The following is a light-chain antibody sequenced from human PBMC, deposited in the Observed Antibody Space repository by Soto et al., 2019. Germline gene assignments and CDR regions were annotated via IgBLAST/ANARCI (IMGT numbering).Light chain of an antibody. Sequence: EIVLTQSPGTLSLSPGARATLSCRASQTVSNQLAWYQQKPGQAPSLLIYGAFNRAGGVPDRFSGSVSGTDFTLTISRLEPEDCAVYYCQQYGSSPRTFGQGTKVDIK. CDR2: GAF. J-gene: IGKJ1*01. CDR1: QTVSNQ. V-gene: IGKV3-20*01. CDR3: QQYGSSPRT.